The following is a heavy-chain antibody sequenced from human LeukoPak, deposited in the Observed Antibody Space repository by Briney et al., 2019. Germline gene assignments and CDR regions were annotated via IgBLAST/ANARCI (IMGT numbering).Heavy chain of an antibody. D-gene: IGHD1-20*01. Sequence: AGGSLRLSCAASGFTFSNYWMSWVRQAPGKGLEWVANIDPDGSETQYVGSVKGRFTTSRDNAKNSLYLQMNSLRAEDTAIYYCARIWYFGDNNWRYFDYCGHGTLVTVSS. CDR1: GFTFSNYW. CDR3: ARIWYFGDNNWRYFDY. CDR2: IDPDGSET. V-gene: IGHV3-7*01. J-gene: IGHJ4*01.